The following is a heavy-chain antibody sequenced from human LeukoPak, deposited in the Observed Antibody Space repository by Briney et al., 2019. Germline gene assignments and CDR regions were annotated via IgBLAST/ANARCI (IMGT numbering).Heavy chain of an antibody. Sequence: RGALRLSCAVSGFTFCTYSMNWVRQTPGKGLEWVSYISSSSSTIYYAESVKGRVTISRDNAKNSLYLQMNSLRDEDKAVYYCAKDSDYYHSSGYYYAYFQQWGQGTLVTVSS. V-gene: IGHV3-48*02. CDR3: AKDSDYYHSSGYYYAYFQQ. CDR2: ISSSSSTI. D-gene: IGHD3-22*01. CDR1: GFTFCTYS. J-gene: IGHJ1*01.